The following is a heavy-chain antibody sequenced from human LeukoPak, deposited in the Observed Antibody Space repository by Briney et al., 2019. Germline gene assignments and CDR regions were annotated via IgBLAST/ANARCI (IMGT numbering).Heavy chain of an antibody. V-gene: IGHV3-7*01. Sequence: GGSLRLSCAASPFTFSSYWMSWVRQAPGKGLEWVANIKQDGSEKYYVDSVKGRFTISSDNARNSLSLQMHSLRAEDTAVYYCARITDYYYDSSGYLDYWGQGTLVTVSS. J-gene: IGHJ4*02. CDR2: IKQDGSEK. CDR3: ARITDYYYDSSGYLDY. D-gene: IGHD3-22*01. CDR1: PFTFSSYW.